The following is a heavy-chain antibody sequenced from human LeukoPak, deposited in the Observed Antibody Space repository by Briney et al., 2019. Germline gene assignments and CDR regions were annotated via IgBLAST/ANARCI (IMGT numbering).Heavy chain of an antibody. J-gene: IGHJ4*02. Sequence: GGSLRLSCAASGFTSNTYGMHWVRQAPGKGLEWVTFIRYDGSNKYYAASVKGRFTISRDNSKNTLYLQMNSLRVEDTAVYYCAKDMAASGSVRVFDFWGQGTLVTVSS. CDR2: IRYDGSNK. V-gene: IGHV3-30*02. CDR1: GFTSNTYG. CDR3: AKDMAASGSVRVFDF. D-gene: IGHD6-13*01.